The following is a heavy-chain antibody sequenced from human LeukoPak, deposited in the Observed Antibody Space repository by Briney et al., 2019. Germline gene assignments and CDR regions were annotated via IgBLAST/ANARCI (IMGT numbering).Heavy chain of an antibody. CDR3: ARSRSSTVTPWYY. CDR1: GGSFSSYY. Sequence: SETLSLTCTVSGGSFSSYYWNWIRQPPGKGLEWIGYIYYSGSTNYNPSLKSRVTISVDTSKNQFSLKLTSVTAADTAVYYCARSRSSTVTPWYYWGQGTLVTVSS. V-gene: IGHV4-59*01. D-gene: IGHD4-11*01. J-gene: IGHJ4*02. CDR2: IYYSGST.